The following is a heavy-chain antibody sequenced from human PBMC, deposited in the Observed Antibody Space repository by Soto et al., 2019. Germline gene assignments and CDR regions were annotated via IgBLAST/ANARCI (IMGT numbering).Heavy chain of an antibody. Sequence: EGSLRLSCAASGFTFSNAWMRWVRQAPGKGLEWVGRIKSKTDGGTTDYAAPVKGRFTISRDDSKNTLYLQMNSLKNEDTAVYYCTSATYYDFWSGYHFGYWGQGTLVTFSS. CDR2: IKSKTDGGTT. D-gene: IGHD3-3*01. CDR3: TSATYYDFWSGYHFGY. CDR1: GFTFSNAW. J-gene: IGHJ4*02. V-gene: IGHV3-15*01.